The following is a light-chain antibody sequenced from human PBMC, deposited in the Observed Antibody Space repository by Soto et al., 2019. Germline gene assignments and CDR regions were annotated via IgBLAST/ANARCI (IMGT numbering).Light chain of an antibody. CDR2: DAS. V-gene: IGKV1-5*01. J-gene: IGKJ1*01. CDR3: QQYNAYSRT. Sequence: DIQINKSPSTLSASVGDRVTITCRASPSISSWLAWYQQKPGKAPKLLIYDASSLQGGVPSRFSGSGSGTEFTLTISSLQPDDFATYYCQQYNAYSRTFGQGTKVDI. CDR1: PSISSW.